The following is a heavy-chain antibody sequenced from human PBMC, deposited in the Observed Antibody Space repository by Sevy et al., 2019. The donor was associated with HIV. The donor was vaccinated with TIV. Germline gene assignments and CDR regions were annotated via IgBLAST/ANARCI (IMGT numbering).Heavy chain of an antibody. CDR3: AKVGLDGFDP. V-gene: IGHV3-23*01. D-gene: IGHD1-1*01. CDR2: ISPRGGST. J-gene: IGHJ5*02. CDR1: GFTFLSYA. Sequence: GGSLRLSCAASGFTFLSYALSWVRQAPGKGLEWVSAISPRGGSTYYADSVKGRFTIARDNSKNTVDLQMNSLRAEDTAVYYCAKVGLDGFDPWGQGTLVTVSS.